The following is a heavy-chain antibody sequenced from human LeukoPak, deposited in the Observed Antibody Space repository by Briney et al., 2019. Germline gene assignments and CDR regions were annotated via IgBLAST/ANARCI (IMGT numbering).Heavy chain of an antibody. CDR2: IYSGGST. Sequence: TGGSLRLSCAASGFTVSSNYMSWVRQAPGKGLEWVSVIYSGGSTYYADSVKGRFTISRDNSKNTLYLQMNSLRAEDTAVYYCARANRERYFDWLFPGAFDYWGQGTLVTVSS. V-gene: IGHV3-53*01. CDR1: GFTVSSNY. J-gene: IGHJ4*02. CDR3: ARANRERYFDWLFPGAFDY. D-gene: IGHD3-9*01.